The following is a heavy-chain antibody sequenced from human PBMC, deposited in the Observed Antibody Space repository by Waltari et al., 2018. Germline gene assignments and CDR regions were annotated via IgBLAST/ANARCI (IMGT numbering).Heavy chain of an antibody. V-gene: IGHV3-53*01. D-gene: IGHD1-1*01. CDR3: ARRVQMEPLDAFDI. CDR2: IYICGSK. Sequence: EVQLVESGGGLIQPGGSLRLSCAASGFTVRSNYMRWVRQAPGQGLAGVSGIYICGSKYYADSVKGRVTISRDNAKNTLYLQMNSLRAEDTAVYYWARRVQMEPLDAFDIWGQGTMVTVSS. J-gene: IGHJ3*02. CDR1: GFTVRSNY.